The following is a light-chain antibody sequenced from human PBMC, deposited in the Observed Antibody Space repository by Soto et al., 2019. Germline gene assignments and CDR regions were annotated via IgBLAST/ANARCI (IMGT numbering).Light chain of an antibody. CDR2: DVS. Sequence: QSALTQPASVSGSPGQSITISCTGTSSDVCGYNYVSWYQQHPGKAPKLMIYDVSYWASGVSNRFSGSKSGNTASLTISGLQAEDEADYYCSSYTSRSTVLFGGGTKLTVL. J-gene: IGLJ2*01. CDR1: SSDVCGYNY. V-gene: IGLV2-14*01. CDR3: SSYTSRSTVL.